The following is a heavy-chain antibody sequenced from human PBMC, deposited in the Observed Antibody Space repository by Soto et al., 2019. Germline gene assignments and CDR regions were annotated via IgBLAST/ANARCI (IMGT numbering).Heavy chain of an antibody. V-gene: IGHV4-4*07. Sequence: PSETLSLTCSASGASISSYNWNWVRQSAGKGPEWVGRLNIAGTINYNPSLKSRITMSMDTSKNQISLHLRSVTAADTAMYYCARDRGEYTSSWFWYFSHWGHGTLVTVSS. CDR2: LNIAGTI. J-gene: IGHJ2*01. CDR1: GASISSYN. D-gene: IGHD6-13*01. CDR3: ARDRGEYTSSWFWYFSH.